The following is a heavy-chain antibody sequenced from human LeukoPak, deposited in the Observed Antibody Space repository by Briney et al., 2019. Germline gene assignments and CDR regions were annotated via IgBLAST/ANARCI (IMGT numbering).Heavy chain of an antibody. CDR3: ARDNNLSGYDWDFDY. V-gene: IGHV1-8*03. D-gene: IGHD5-12*01. J-gene: IGHJ4*02. CDR1: GYTFTSYD. Sequence: GASVKVSCKASGYTFTSYDINWVRQATGQGLEWMGWMNPNSGNTGYAQKFQGRVTITRNTSISTAYMELSSLRSEDTAVYYCARDNNLSGYDWDFDYWGQGTLVTVSS. CDR2: MNPNSGNT.